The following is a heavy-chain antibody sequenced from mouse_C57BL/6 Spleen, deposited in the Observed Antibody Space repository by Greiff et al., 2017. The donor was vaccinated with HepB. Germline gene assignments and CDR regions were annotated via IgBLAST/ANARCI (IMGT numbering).Heavy chain of an antibody. CDR2: ISNGGGST. CDR1: GFTFSDYY. Sequence: EVKVEESGGGLVQPGGSLKLSCVASGFTFSDYYMYWVRQTPEKRLEWVAYISNGGGSTYYPDTVKGRFTISRDNAKNTLYLQMSRLKSEDTAMYYCARQGTGTWFAYWGQGTLVTVSA. CDR3: ARQGTGTWFAY. D-gene: IGHD4-1*01. J-gene: IGHJ3*01. V-gene: IGHV5-12*01.